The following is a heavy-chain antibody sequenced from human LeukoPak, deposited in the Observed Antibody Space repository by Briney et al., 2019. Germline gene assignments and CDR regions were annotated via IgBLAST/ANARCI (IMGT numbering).Heavy chain of an antibody. J-gene: IGHJ5*02. Sequence: GGSLRLSCAASGFTFSSYWMHWVRQAPGKGLVWVSRINSDGSSTSYADSVKGRFTISRDNAKNTLYLQMNSLRAEDMAVYYCARVVVPAAIDWFDPWGQGTLVTVSS. CDR2: INSDGSST. D-gene: IGHD2-2*01. V-gene: IGHV3-74*01. CDR3: ARVVVPAAIDWFDP. CDR1: GFTFSSYW.